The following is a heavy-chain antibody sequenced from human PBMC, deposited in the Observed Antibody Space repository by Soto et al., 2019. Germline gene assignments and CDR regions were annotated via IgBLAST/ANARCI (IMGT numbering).Heavy chain of an antibody. V-gene: IGHV4-59*01. Sequence: PSETLSLTCTVSGGSISSYYWSWIRQPPGKGLEWIGYIYYSGSTNYNPSLKSRVTISVDTSKNQFSLKLSSVTAADTAVYYCVSAYYDFWSGYYPAYGMDVWGRGTTVTVSS. CDR1: GGSISSYY. J-gene: IGHJ6*02. D-gene: IGHD3-3*01. CDR3: VSAYYDFWSGYYPAYGMDV. CDR2: IYYSGST.